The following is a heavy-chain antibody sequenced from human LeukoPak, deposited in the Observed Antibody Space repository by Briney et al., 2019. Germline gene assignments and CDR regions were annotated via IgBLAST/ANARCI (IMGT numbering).Heavy chain of an antibody. CDR3: ARSIISGYPKYYFDY. CDR1: GGSISSGDYY. CDR2: IYYSGST. V-gene: IGHV4-30-4*01. D-gene: IGHD5-12*01. Sequence: SETLSLTCTVSGGSISSGDYYWSWIRQPPGKGLEWIGYIYYSGSTYYNPSLKSRVTISVDTSKNQFSLKLSSVTAADTAVHYCARSIISGYPKYYFDYWGQGTLVTVSS. J-gene: IGHJ4*02.